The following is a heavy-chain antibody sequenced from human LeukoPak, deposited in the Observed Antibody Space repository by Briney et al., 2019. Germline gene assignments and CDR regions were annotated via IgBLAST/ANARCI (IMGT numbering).Heavy chain of an antibody. CDR2: INPNSGGT. V-gene: IGHV1-2*06. Sequence: ASVKVSCKASGYTFTGYYMHWVRQAPGQGLEWMGRINPNSGGTNYVQKFQGRVTMTRDTSISTAYMELSRLRSDDTAVYYCARAAGVDYYDSSAYTYGMDVWGQGTTVTVSS. D-gene: IGHD3-22*01. CDR1: GYTFTGYY. CDR3: ARAAGVDYYDSSAYTYGMDV. J-gene: IGHJ6*02.